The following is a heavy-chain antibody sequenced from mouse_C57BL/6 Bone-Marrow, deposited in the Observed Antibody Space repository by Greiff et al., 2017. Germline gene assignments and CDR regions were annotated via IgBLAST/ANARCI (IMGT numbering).Heavy chain of an antibody. CDR1: GYTFTNYW. CDR2: LYPGGGYT. J-gene: IGHJ3*01. V-gene: IGHV1-63*01. Sequence: VQLQQSGAELVRPGTSVKMSCKASGYTFTNYWIGWAKQRPGHGLVCIGDLYPGGGYTNYNEKFKGKATLTADKSSSTAYMQFSSLTSEDSAIYYCARFQGGFAYWGQGTLVTVSA. CDR3: ARFQGGFAY. D-gene: IGHD3-2*02.